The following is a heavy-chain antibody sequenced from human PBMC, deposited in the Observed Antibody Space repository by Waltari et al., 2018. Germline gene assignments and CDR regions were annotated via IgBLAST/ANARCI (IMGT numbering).Heavy chain of an antibody. V-gene: IGHV1-69*01. CDR1: GGTFSSYA. Sequence: QVQLVQSGAEVKKPGSSVKVSCKASGGTFSSYAISWVRQAPGQGLEWMGGIIPIFGTANYGQKFQGRVTITADEATSTAYMELSSLRSEDTAVYYCARGRYAVEYYYYGMDVWGQGTTVTVSS. CDR3: ARGRYAVEYYYYGMDV. D-gene: IGHD3-9*01. J-gene: IGHJ6*02. CDR2: IIPIFGTA.